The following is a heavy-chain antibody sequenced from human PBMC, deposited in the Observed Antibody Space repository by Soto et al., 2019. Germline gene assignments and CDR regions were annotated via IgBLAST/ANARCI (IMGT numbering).Heavy chain of an antibody. CDR1: GFTFSSYG. CDR2: IWYDGSNK. CDR3: ARTYGSESYYYMDV. D-gene: IGHD3-10*01. V-gene: IGHV3-33*01. Sequence: GGSLRLSCAASGFTFSSYGMHWVRQAPGKGLEWVAVIWYDGSNKYYVDSVKGRFTITRDNSTNTLYLQMNSLRAAVTAGYYCARTYGSESYYYMDVWGKGTMVTVSS. J-gene: IGHJ6*03.